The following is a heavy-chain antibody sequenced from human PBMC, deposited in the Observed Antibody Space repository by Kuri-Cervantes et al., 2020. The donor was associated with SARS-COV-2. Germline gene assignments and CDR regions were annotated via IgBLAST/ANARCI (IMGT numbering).Heavy chain of an antibody. V-gene: IGHV5-51*01. D-gene: IGHD3-22*01. CDR2: IYPGDSDT. CDR1: GYSFTSYW. J-gene: IGHJ3*02. CDR3: ARPLYYYDSSGYPGSVVAFNI. Sequence: GESLKISCKGSGYSFTSYWIGWVRQTPGKGLEWMGIIYPGDSDTRYSPSFQGQVTISADKSISTAYLQWSSLKASDTAMYYCARPLYYYDSSGYPGSVVAFNIWGQGTMVTVSS.